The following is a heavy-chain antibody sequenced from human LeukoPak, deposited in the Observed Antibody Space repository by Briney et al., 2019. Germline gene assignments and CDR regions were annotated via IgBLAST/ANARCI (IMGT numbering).Heavy chain of an antibody. CDR2: ISANGRNT. CDR1: GFIVSSYS. Sequence: GGSLRLSCAASGFIVSSYSMHWVRQAPGKGLEFVSAISANGRNTYYASSVKGRFTISRDNSKNTLYLQMGSLRAEDLAVYYCAKDPSRYSGSYFDYWGQGTLVTVSS. J-gene: IGHJ4*02. V-gene: IGHV3-64*01. CDR3: AKDPSRYSGSYFDY. D-gene: IGHD1-26*01.